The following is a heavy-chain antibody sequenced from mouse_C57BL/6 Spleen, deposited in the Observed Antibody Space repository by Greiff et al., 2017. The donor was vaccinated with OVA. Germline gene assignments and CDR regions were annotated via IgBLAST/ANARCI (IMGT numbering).Heavy chain of an antibody. CDR2: IDPNSGGT. Sequence: QVHVKQSGAELVKPGASVKLSCKASGYTFTCYWMHWVKQRPGRGLEWIGRIDPNSGGTKYNEKFKSKATLTVDKPSSTAYMQLSSLTSEDSAVYYCARGAVVAEYFDVWGTGTTVTVSS. D-gene: IGHD1-1*01. CDR1: GYTFTCYW. CDR3: ARGAVVAEYFDV. V-gene: IGHV1-72*01. J-gene: IGHJ1*03.